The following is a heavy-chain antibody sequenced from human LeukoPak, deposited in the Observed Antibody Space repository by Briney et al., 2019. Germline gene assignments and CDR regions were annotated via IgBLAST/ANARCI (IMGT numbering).Heavy chain of an antibody. CDR3: ARDLGYPTSGAGDYEGY. CDR2: IKSDESEI. J-gene: IGHJ4*02. D-gene: IGHD4-17*01. V-gene: IGHV3-74*01. CDR1: EFTFSDYW. Sequence: GGSLRLSCATSEFTFSDYWMHWVRQAPGKGLVWVSRIKSDESEINYADSVKGRFTISRDNSKNTLYLQMNSLRAEDTAVYYCARDLGYPTSGAGDYEGYWGQGTLVTVSS.